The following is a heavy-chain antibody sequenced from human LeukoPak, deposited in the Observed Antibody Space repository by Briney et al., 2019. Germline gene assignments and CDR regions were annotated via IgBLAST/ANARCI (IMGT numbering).Heavy chain of an antibody. Sequence: GGSLRLSCAASGFTFSSYEMNWVRQAPGKGLEWVSYISSSGSTIYYADSVKGRFTISRDNAKNSLYLQMNSLRAEDTAVYYCARARLAVVGNYFENWGQGTLVTVSS. V-gene: IGHV3-48*03. D-gene: IGHD6-19*01. CDR3: ARARLAVVGNYFEN. CDR1: GFTFSSYE. J-gene: IGHJ4*02. CDR2: ISSSGSTI.